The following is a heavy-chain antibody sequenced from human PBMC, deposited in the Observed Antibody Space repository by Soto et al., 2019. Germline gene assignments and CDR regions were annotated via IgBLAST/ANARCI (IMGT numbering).Heavy chain of an antibody. Sequence: PSETLSLTCSVSGGSISGSSYYWGWIRQPPGQGLEWIGSIYYDGSTYYNPSLRSRVTISVDTSKNQFSLKLSSVTAADTAVYYCASQDSSSWYWFDPWGQGTLVTVSS. CDR1: GGSISGSSYY. CDR3: ASQDSSSWYWFDP. V-gene: IGHV4-39*01. CDR2: IYYDGST. D-gene: IGHD6-13*01. J-gene: IGHJ5*02.